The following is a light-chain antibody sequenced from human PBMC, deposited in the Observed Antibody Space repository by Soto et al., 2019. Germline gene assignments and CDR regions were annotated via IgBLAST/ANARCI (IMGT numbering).Light chain of an antibody. CDR2: EVS. CDR1: SGDFGGDNY. J-gene: IGLJ1*01. CDR3: SSYTSSITPYV. Sequence: QSVLTQPASVSGSPGQTITISYTGASGDFGGDNYVSWYQQHPGKAPKLMIYEVSNRPSGVSNRFSGSKSGNTASLTISGLHAEDEADYYCSSYTSSITPYVFGTGIKVTGL. V-gene: IGLV2-14*01.